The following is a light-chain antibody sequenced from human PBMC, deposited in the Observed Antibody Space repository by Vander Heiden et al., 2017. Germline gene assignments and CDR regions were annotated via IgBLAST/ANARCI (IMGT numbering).Light chain of an antibody. CDR3: QQYDNLPDGT. V-gene: IGKV1-33*01. CDR1: QAISTY. Sequence: IQMTQSRSSLSASVGDRATLTCQASQAISTYLNWYQQQPGNAPKLLIYDASTLETGVPSRCSGSGSATFFTFTNSSLQPADIVAYYCQQYDNLPDGTFGQGTKLEIK. CDR2: DAS. J-gene: IGKJ2*02.